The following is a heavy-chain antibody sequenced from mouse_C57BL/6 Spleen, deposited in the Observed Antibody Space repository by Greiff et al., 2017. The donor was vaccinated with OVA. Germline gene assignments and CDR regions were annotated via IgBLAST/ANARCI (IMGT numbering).Heavy chain of an antibody. V-gene: IGHV1-54*01. CDR1: GYAFTNYL. J-gene: IGHJ2*01. D-gene: IGHD2-1*01. CDR3: TRRIYGNVCFDY. Sequence: FKLQQSGAELVRPGTSVKVSCKASGYAFTNYLLEWVKQRPGQGLEWIGVINPGSGGTKYNEKFKGKATLTADKSSSTSYMQRSSLTSYDSAFYFCTRRIYGNVCFDYWGQGTTLTVSS. CDR2: INPGSGGT.